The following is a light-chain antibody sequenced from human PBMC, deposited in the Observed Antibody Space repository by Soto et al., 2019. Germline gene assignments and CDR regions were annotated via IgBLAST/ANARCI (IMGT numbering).Light chain of an antibody. V-gene: IGLV2-14*01. CDR2: DVT. CDR1: SSDVGGYNY. Sequence: QSALTQPASVSGSPGQSITISCTGTSSDVGGYNYVSWYQQHPGKAPKLMIYDVTNRPSGVSNRFSGSKSGNTASLTISGRQAEAEADYYFSSYTSSSTPFVFGGGTKLTVL. CDR3: SSYTSSSTPFV. J-gene: IGLJ3*02.